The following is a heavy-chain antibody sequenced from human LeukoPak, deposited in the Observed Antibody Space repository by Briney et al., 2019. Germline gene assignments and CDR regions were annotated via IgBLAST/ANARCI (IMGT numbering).Heavy chain of an antibody. CDR2: IKQDGSDK. J-gene: IGHJ4*02. V-gene: IGHV3-7*01. Sequence: GRSLRLSCAASGFTFSSYAMHWVRQAPGKGLEWVANIKQDGSDKHYVDSVKGRFTISRDNAKNSLYLQMNSLRAEDTAMYYCANYYNSGPQGDYWGQGTLVTVSS. CDR3: ANYYNSGPQGDY. D-gene: IGHD3-10*01. CDR1: GFTFSSYA.